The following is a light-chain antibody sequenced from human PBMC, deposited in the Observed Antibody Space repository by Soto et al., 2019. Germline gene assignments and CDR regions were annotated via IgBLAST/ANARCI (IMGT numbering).Light chain of an antibody. V-gene: IGKV3-11*01. J-gene: IGKJ5*01. CDR3: QQRSNWIT. CDR1: QSVSRY. CDR2: DAS. Sequence: DIVLTQSPAPLSLSPGERATLSCRSSQSVSRYLAWYQQKPGQAPRLLIYDASYGATGIPARFSGSGSGTDFTLTISSLEPEDFAVYYCQQRSNWITFGQGTRLEIK.